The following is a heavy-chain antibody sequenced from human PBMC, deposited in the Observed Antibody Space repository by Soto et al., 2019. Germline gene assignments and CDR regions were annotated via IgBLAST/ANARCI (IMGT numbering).Heavy chain of an antibody. V-gene: IGHV3-7*01. D-gene: IGHD3-3*01. J-gene: IGHJ4*02. Sequence: PGGSLRLSCAASGFSFSGYWMGWVRQAPGKGLEWVANIKQDESEKYYVDSVKGRFTISRDNAKNSLYLQMNSLRAGDTAVYYCARSSITIFGVVIISYFDYWGQGTLVTVSS. CDR2: IKQDESEK. CDR1: GFSFSGYW. CDR3: ARSSITIFGVVIISYFDY.